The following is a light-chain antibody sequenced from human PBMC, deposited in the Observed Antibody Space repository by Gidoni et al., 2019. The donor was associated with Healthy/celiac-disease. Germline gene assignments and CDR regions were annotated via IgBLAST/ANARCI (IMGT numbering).Light chain of an antibody. CDR3: QKYNSAPFT. Sequence: DIQLTQSPSSLSASVGDRVNITCRASQGISKYLAWYQQKPWKVPKLLIYAASTLQSGVPSRFSGSGSGTDFTLTISSLKHEDVATYYCQKYNSAPFTFGPGTKVDIK. J-gene: IGKJ3*01. V-gene: IGKV1-27*01. CDR1: QGISKY. CDR2: AAS.